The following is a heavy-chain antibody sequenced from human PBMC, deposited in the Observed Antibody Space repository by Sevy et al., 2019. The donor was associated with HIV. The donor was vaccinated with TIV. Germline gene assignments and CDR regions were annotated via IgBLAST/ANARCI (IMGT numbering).Heavy chain of an antibody. CDR1: GFTFSSYA. D-gene: IGHD6-19*01. CDR3: AKEAQWLGSNALIDY. V-gene: IGHV3-23*01. Sequence: GGSLRLSCAASGFTFSSYAMSWVRQAPGKGLEWVSAISGSGGSTYYADSVKGRFTISRDNSKNTLYLQMNSLRAENTILYYGAKEAQWLGSNALIDYWGQGTLVTVSS. J-gene: IGHJ4*02. CDR2: ISGSGGST.